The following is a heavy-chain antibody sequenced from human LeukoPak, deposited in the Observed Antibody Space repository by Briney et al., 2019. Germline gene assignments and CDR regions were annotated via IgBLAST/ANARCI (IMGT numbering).Heavy chain of an antibody. CDR3: ARDGGRITTIVVDIALDY. CDR1: GFTFSSYG. CDR2: IWYDGSNK. J-gene: IGHJ4*02. Sequence: GRSLRLSCAASGFTFSSYGMHWVRQAPGKGLEWVAVIWYDGSNKYYADSVKGRFTISRDNSKNTLYLQMNSLRAEDTAVYYCARDGGRITTIVVDIALDYWGQGTLVTVSS. V-gene: IGHV3-33*01. D-gene: IGHD3-22*01.